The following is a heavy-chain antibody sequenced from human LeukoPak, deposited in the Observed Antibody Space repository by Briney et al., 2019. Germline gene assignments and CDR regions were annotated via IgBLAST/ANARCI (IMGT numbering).Heavy chain of an antibody. D-gene: IGHD2-2*01. J-gene: IGHJ3*02. Sequence: GGSLSLSFAASGFTFSSYSMNWVRQAPGKGLEWVSSISSSSSYIYYADSVKGRFTISRDNAKNSLYLQMNSLRSEDTAVYYCARDWDIVVVPAPGGAFDIWGQGTMVTVSS. V-gene: IGHV3-21*01. CDR1: GFTFSSYS. CDR2: ISSSSSYI. CDR3: ARDWDIVVVPAPGGAFDI.